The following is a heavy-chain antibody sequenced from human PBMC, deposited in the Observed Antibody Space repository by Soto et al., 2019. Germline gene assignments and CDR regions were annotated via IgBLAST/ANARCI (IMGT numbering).Heavy chain of an antibody. J-gene: IGHJ4*02. CDR1: GGSISSGNW. D-gene: IGHD5-18*01. CDR3: ASHRGNTYGPYDY. CDR2: ISHSGNT. Sequence: VQLQESGPGLVKPSGTLSLTCAVSGGSISSGNWWSWVRQSPRKGLEWIGEISHSGNTNHNPSLKSRATXSXDXXKNQFSLKRTSVTAADTAVYYCASHRGNTYGPYDYWGQGTLVTVSS. V-gene: IGHV4-4*02.